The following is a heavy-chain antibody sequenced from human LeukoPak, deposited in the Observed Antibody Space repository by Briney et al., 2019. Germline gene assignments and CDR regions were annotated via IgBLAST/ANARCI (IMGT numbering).Heavy chain of an antibody. Sequence: PSETLSLTCTVSGGSISSGSYYWSWIRQPAGKGLEWIGRIYTSGSTNYSPSLKSRVTISVDTSKNQFSLKLSSVTAADTAVYYCARRAGFWSPVDFDIWGQGTMVTVSS. V-gene: IGHV4-61*02. CDR3: ARRAGFWSPVDFDI. CDR1: GGSISSGSYY. J-gene: IGHJ3*02. D-gene: IGHD3-3*01. CDR2: IYTSGST.